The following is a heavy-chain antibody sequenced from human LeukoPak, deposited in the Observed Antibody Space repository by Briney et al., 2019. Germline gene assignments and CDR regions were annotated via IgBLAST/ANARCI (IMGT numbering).Heavy chain of an antibody. V-gene: IGHV3-21*04. CDR2: ISSSSSYI. CDR1: GFTFSSYS. J-gene: IGHJ4*02. Sequence: KSGGSLRLSCAASGFTFSSYSMNWVRQAPGKGLEWVSSISSSSSYIYYADSVKGRFTISRDNSKNTVYLQMNSLRAEDTAVYYCAKAGYTSGWYCDYWGQGTLVTVSS. D-gene: IGHD6-19*01. CDR3: AKAGYTSGWYCDY.